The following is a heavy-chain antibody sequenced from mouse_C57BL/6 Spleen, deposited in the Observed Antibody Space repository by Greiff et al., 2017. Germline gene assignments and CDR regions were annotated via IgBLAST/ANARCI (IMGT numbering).Heavy chain of an antibody. CDR2: IYPRSGNT. J-gene: IGHJ3*01. Sequence: VKLMESGAELARPGASVKLSCKASGYTFTSYGISWVKQRTGQGLEWIGEIYPRSGNTYYNEKFKGKATLTADKSSSTAYMELRSLTSEDSAVYFCATDDYDAWFAYWGQGTLVTVSA. D-gene: IGHD2-4*01. CDR1: GYTFTSYG. CDR3: ATDDYDAWFAY. V-gene: IGHV1-81*01.